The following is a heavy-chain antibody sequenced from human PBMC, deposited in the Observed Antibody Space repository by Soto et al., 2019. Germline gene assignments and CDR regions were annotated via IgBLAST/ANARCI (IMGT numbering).Heavy chain of an antibody. V-gene: IGHV3-13*01. CDR3: ESRVPYWKGGGGWFDP. D-gene: IGHD1-1*01. Sequence: EVQLVESGGGLVQPGGSLRLSCAASGFTFSAYDMHWVRQPTGKGLEWVSAIGTLHDTYYPDSVKGRFTISRENAKNSFFLKMNALKPGEPVVFFCESRVPYWKGGGGWFDPWGQGTLVTVSS. CDR1: GFTFSAYD. J-gene: IGHJ5*02. CDR2: IGTLHDT.